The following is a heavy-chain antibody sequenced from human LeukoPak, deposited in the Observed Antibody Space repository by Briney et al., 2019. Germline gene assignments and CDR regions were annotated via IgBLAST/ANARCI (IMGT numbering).Heavy chain of an antibody. CDR1: GYXFTSYW. V-gene: IGHV5-10-1*01. Sequence: GESLRISCKGSGYXFTSYWIXWXRXXPGXXXXXXGRIDPSXSYTXYSPSFQGHVTISADKSINTAYLQWSSLKASDTATYYCARLGSNNYFDPWGQGTLVTVSS. J-gene: IGHJ5*02. D-gene: IGHD7-27*01. CDR3: ARLGSNNYFDP. CDR2: IDPSXSYT.